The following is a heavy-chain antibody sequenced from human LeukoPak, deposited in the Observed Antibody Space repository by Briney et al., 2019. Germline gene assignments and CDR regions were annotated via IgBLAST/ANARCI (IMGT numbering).Heavy chain of an antibody. J-gene: IGHJ1*01. Sequence: GGSLRLSCAASGFGFNYYGMVWFRQSPGKGLEWVATISYDERGEHYADSVQGRFTLSRDNSKSVLYLQLDYLRPEDTAVYYCSTDGTPKFEHWGQGTLVTVSS. CDR3: STDGTPKFEH. D-gene: IGHD3-16*01. CDR2: ISYDERGE. V-gene: IGHV3-30*03. CDR1: GFGFNYYG.